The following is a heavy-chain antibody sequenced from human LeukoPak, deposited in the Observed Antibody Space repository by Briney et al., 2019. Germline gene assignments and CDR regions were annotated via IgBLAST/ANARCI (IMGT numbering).Heavy chain of an antibody. V-gene: IGHV3-21*01. D-gene: IGHD2-15*01. CDR2: ISTSSSYI. Sequence: GVSLRRSCAASGFTFNRYNLDWERRAPGNGREGVSCISTSSSYIYYADSVRGRFTISRDNAKNSLYLQMNSLRAEDTAVYSCARGADGVSSNSRGWFDPWGQGTLVTVSS. CDR3: ARGADGVSSNSRGWFDP. CDR1: GFTFNRYN. J-gene: IGHJ5*02.